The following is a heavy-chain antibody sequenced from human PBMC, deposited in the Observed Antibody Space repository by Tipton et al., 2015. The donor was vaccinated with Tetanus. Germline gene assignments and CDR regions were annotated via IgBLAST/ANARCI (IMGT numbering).Heavy chain of an antibody. CDR3: ARARGAKGRALSRGDYFDY. D-gene: IGHD3-16*02. Sequence: MQLVQSGAEVKKPGESLKISCKGSGYSFTSYWIGWVRQMPGKGLEWMGIIYPGDSDTRYSPSFQGQVTISADKSISPAYLQWSSLKASDTAMYYCARARGAKGRALSRGDYFDYWGQGTLVTVSS. CDR1: GYSFTSYW. V-gene: IGHV5-51*01. CDR2: IYPGDSDT. J-gene: IGHJ4*02.